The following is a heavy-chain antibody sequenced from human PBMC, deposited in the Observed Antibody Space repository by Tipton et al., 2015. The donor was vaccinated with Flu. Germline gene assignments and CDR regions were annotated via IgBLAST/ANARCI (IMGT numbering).Heavy chain of an antibody. CDR2: IRSKDYGGTT. CDR1: GFNFGDSA. D-gene: IGHD3-3*01. CDR3: TGPEERITISGVIIAYDNYY. Sequence: SLRLPCRASGFNFGDSAMSWVRQAPGKGPEWVGFIRSKDYGGTTEYAASVKGRFTISRDDSKSIAYLQMNRLKTEDTAVYYCTGPEERITISGVIIAYDNYYWGQGTLVTVSS. J-gene: IGHJ4*02. V-gene: IGHV3-49*04.